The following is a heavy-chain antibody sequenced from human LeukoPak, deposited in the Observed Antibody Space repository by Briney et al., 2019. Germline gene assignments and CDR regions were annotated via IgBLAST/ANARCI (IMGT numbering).Heavy chain of an antibody. CDR3: ARDGGFGGPGGDNWFDS. J-gene: IGHJ5*01. D-gene: IGHD3-16*01. V-gene: IGHV3-66*02. Sequence: PGGSLRLSCAASGFTVSAKYMSWVRQGPGKGLDWISSIYSDGGTNYSDSVKGRFTISRDNSKNTLYLQMNSIGPEATTGYYCARDGGFGGPGGDNWFDSWGQGALVTVSS. CDR2: IYSDGGT. CDR1: GFTVSAKY.